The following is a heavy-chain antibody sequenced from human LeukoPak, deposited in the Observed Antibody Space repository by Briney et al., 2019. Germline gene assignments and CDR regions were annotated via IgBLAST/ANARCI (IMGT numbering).Heavy chain of an antibody. CDR1: GFTFSDYY. Sequence: GGFLRLSCAASGFTFSDYYMSWIRQAPGKGLEWVSYISSSGSTIYYADSVKGRFTISRDNAKNSLYLQMNSLRAEDTAVYYCARTYCSSTSCYFDYWGQGTLVTVSS. V-gene: IGHV3-11*01. D-gene: IGHD2-2*01. CDR2: ISSSGSTI. CDR3: ARTYCSSTSCYFDY. J-gene: IGHJ4*02.